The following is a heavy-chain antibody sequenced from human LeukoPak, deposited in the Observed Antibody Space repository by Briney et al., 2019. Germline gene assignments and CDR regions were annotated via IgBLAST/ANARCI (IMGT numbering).Heavy chain of an antibody. V-gene: IGHV3-21*01. CDR1: GFTVSSNY. Sequence: PGGSLRLSCAASGFTVSSNYMSWVRQAPGKGLEWVSSISSSSSYIYYADSVKGRFTISRDNAKNSLYLQMNSLRVEDTALYYCARDPINIATAANGFDYWGQGTLVTVSS. D-gene: IGHD6-13*01. J-gene: IGHJ4*02. CDR3: ARDPINIATAANGFDY. CDR2: ISSSSSYI.